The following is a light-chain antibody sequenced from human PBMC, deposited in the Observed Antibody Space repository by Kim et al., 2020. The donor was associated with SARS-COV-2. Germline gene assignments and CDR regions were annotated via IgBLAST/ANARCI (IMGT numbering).Light chain of an antibody. CDR2: YDS. J-gene: IGLJ2*01. V-gene: IGLV3-21*04. CDR3: QVWDSYSDHVV. Sequence: PGNTARITCGGNNIGRKSVHWYQQKPGQAPALVIYYDSDRPSGIPERFSGSNSGNTATLTISRVEAGDEADYYCQVWDSYSDHVVFGGGTQLTVL. CDR1: NIGRKS.